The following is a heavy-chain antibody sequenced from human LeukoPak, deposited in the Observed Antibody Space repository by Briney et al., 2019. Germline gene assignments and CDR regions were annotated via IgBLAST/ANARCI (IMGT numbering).Heavy chain of an antibody. CDR3: SRENGAFSPFGY. CDR2: VSLSGLT. J-gene: IGHJ4*02. V-gene: IGHV4-4*02. D-gene: IGHD2-8*01. Sequence: SETLSLTCGVSGGSITSTNWWSWVRQPPGQGLEWIGEVSLSGLTNYNPSLSSRVIMALDTSKNHLSLHLTSVTAADTAVYYCSRENGAFSPFGYWGQGTLVTVSA. CDR1: GGSITSTNW.